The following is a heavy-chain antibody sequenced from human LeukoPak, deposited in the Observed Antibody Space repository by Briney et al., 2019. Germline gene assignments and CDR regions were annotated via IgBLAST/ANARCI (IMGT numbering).Heavy chain of an antibody. D-gene: IGHD4/OR15-4a*01. V-gene: IGHV3-64D*09. CDR3: VKSASSYGANWFDP. J-gene: IGHJ5*02. Sequence: GGSLRLSCSASGFTFSNYAMHWVRQAPGRGLEYVSAISSNGDSTYYADSVKGRFIISRDNSKNSLSLHMSSLRAEDTAVYYCVKSASSYGANWFDPWGQGTLVTVSS. CDR2: ISSNGDST. CDR1: GFTFSNYA.